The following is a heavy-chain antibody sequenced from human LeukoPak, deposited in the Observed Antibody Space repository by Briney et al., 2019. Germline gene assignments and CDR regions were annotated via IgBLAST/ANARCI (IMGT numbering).Heavy chain of an antibody. J-gene: IGHJ3*02. Sequence: GGSLRLSCAASGFTFSSYWMSWVRQAPGKGLEWVANIKQDGSEKYYVDSVKGRFTISRDNAKNSLYLQMNSLRAEDPAVYYCARDNISSSWYRDDDAFDIWGQGTMVTVSS. V-gene: IGHV3-7*01. CDR1: GFTFSSYW. D-gene: IGHD6-13*01. CDR3: ARDNISSSWYRDDDAFDI. CDR2: IKQDGSEK.